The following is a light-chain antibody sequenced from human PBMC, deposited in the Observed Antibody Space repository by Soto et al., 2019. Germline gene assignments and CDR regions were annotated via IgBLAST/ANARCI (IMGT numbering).Light chain of an antibody. CDR1: QSIYSW. CDR2: LAS. Sequence: DIQMTQSPSTLSASGGDRVTITCRASQSIYSWLAWYQQKPGKAPKLLIYLASILESGVPSRFSGSGSGTASTLTITSLQPDDFATYYCQQYNTNSLTFGPGTTVESK. CDR3: QQYNTNSLT. V-gene: IGKV1-5*03. J-gene: IGKJ1*01.